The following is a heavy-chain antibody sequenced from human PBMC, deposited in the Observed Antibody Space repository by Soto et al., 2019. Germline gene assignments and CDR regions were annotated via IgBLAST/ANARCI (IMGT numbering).Heavy chain of an antibody. V-gene: IGHV3-23*01. CDR2: ISAGGGNT. CDR3: AKHAAYQLVSWFDP. D-gene: IGHD2-2*01. Sequence: EVQLLESGGGLVQPGGSLRLSCAVSGFSFSTYAMSWVRQAPGKGLEWVSGISAGGGNTYYADSVRGRFTISRDNSKDTLYLQITSLRAEATAFYSCAKHAAYQLVSWFDPWGQGTLVTVSS. CDR1: GFSFSTYA. J-gene: IGHJ5*02.